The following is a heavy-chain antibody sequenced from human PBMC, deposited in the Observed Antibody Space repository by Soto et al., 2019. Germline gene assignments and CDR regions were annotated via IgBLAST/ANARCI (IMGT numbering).Heavy chain of an antibody. CDR1: GFTFSSYG. J-gene: IGHJ4*02. V-gene: IGHV3-30*18. Sequence: GGSLRLSCAASGFTFSSYGMHWVRQAPGKGLEWVAVISYDGSNKYYADSVKGRFTISRDNSKNTLYLQMNSLRAEDTAVYYCAKDLDELRYFDWLLGNWGQGTLVTVSS. CDR2: ISYDGSNK. D-gene: IGHD3-9*01. CDR3: AKDLDELRYFDWLLGN.